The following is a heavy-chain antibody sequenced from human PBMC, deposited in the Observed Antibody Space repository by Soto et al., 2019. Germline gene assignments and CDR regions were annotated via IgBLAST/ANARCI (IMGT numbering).Heavy chain of an antibody. CDR1: GFTFSSYW. CDR2: IKQDGSEK. CDR3: ARDTYYDILTGYRTRGNWFDP. D-gene: IGHD3-9*01. V-gene: IGHV3-7*01. Sequence: GGSLRLSCAASGFTFSSYWMSWVRQAPGKGLEWVANIKQDGSEKYYVDSVKGRFTIPRDNAKNSLYLQMNSLRAEDTAVYYCARDTYYDILTGYRTRGNWFDPWGQGTLVTVSS. J-gene: IGHJ5*02.